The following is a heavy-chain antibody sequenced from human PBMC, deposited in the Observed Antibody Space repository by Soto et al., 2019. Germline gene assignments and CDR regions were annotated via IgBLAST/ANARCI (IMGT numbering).Heavy chain of an antibody. D-gene: IGHD6-19*01. V-gene: IGHV3-49*03. J-gene: IGHJ4*02. Sequence: PGGSLRLSCTSSGFNFGDYSMSWFRQAPGKGLEWISFIRAKVTGGTTEYAASVRGRFIASRDDSKSTAYLQMNSLKTEDTGVYYCGRFSLAPRADCDFGGLETLVPV. CDR1: GFNFGDYS. CDR2: IRAKVTGGTT. CDR3: GRFSLAPRADCDF.